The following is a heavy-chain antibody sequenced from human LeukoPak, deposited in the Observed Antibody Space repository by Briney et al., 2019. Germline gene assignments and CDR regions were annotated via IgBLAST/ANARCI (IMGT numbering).Heavy chain of an antibody. CDR1: GGTFSSYA. V-gene: IGHV1-69*13. Sequence: SVKVSCKASGGTFSSYAISWVRQAPGQGLEWMGGVIPIFGTANYAQKFQGRVTITADESTSTAYMELSSLRSEDTAVYYCARDSDTMVRGALPFDYWGQGTLVTVSS. CDR3: ARDSDTMVRGALPFDY. J-gene: IGHJ4*02. CDR2: VIPIFGTA. D-gene: IGHD3-10*01.